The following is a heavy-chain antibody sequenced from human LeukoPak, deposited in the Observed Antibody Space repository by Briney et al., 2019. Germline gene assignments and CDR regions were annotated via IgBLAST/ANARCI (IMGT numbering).Heavy chain of an antibody. V-gene: IGHV3-23*01. CDR3: ARARFRDIVVVVAVSYYGMDV. CDR1: GFTFSSYA. CDR2: ISGSGGST. Sequence: GGSLRLSCAASGFTFSSYAMSWVRQVPGKGLEWVSAISGSGGSTYYADSVKGRFTISRDNSKNTLYLQMNSLRAEDTAVYYCARARFRDIVVVVAVSYYGMDVWGQGTTVTVSS. D-gene: IGHD2-15*01. J-gene: IGHJ6*02.